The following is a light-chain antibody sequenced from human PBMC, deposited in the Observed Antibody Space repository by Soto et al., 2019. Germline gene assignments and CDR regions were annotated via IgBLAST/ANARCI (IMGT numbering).Light chain of an antibody. CDR1: SSNIGSNY. J-gene: IGLJ3*02. Sequence: VLTQPPSASGPPGQRVTISCSGSSSNIGSNYVYWYQQLPGTAPKLLIYRNNQRPSGVPDRFSGSKSGTSASLAISGLRSEDEADYYCAAWDDSLSVFWVFGGGTQLTVL. CDR2: RNN. V-gene: IGLV1-47*01. CDR3: AAWDDSLSVFWV.